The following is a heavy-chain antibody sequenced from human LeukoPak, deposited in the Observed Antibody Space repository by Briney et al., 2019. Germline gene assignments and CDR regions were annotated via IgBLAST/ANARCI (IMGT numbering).Heavy chain of an antibody. D-gene: IGHD3-16*01. Sequence: SETLSLTCAVYGGSFSGYYWSWIRQPPGKGLEWIGEINHSGSTNYNPSLKSRVTISVDTSKNQFSLKLSSVTAADTAVYYCARRSSKAGTYTIDYWGQGTLVTVSS. CDR3: ARRSSKAGTYTIDY. V-gene: IGHV4-34*01. CDR2: INHSGST. CDR1: GGSFSGYY. J-gene: IGHJ4*02.